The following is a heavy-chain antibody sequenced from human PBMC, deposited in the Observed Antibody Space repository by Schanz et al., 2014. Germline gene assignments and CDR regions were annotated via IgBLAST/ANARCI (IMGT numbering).Heavy chain of an antibody. V-gene: IGHV1-3*04. CDR3: AKDRRWVDRDGLCCFDS. CDR2: INTGSGDT. CDR1: EYSFTSYS. Sequence: QVHLVQSGAEVKRPGASVKVSCKASEYSFTSYSMHWVRQAPGQRLEWMGWINTGSGDTKYSQNCQGRVTISSDTSTGTAYMELSRLRSKVTAVYSCAKDRRWVDRDGLCCFDSWGQGTLVTVSS. J-gene: IGHJ4*02. D-gene: IGHD1-26*01.